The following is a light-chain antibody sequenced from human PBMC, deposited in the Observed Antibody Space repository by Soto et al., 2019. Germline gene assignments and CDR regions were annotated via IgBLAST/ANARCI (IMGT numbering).Light chain of an antibody. J-gene: IGKJ1*01. V-gene: IGKV3-20*01. CDR2: AAS. CDR1: QSISSNY. CDR3: QQYDTSPWT. Sequence: EIVLTQSPGTRSLSPGERATLSCRASQSISSNYFAWYQQKPGQAPRLLIYAASTRATGIPDRFSGSGSGTDFTLTISRLEPEDFAVYYCQQYDTSPWTFGRVTKVEIK.